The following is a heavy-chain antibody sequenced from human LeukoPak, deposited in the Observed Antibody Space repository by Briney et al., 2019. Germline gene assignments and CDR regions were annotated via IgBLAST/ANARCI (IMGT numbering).Heavy chain of an antibody. CDR2: IYYSGST. CDR1: GGSISSYY. J-gene: IGHJ3*02. V-gene: IGHV4-59*01. Sequence: ETLSLTCXVXGGSISSYYWSWIRQPPGKGLEWIGYIYYSGSTNYNPSLKSRVTISVDTSKNQFSLKLSSVTAADTAVYYCARDKRTQDAVDIWGQGTMVTVSS. CDR3: ARDKRTQDAVDI.